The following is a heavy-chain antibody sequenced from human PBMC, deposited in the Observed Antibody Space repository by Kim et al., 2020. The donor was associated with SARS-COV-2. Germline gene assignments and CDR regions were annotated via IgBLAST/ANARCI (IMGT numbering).Heavy chain of an antibody. CDR3: ARDEGDDILTGPGRFDP. Sequence: GGSLRLSCAASGFTFSSYSMNWVRQAPGKGLEWVSSISSSSSYIYYADSVKGRFTISRDNAKNSLYLQMNSLRAEDTAVYYCARDEGDDILTGPGRFDPWGQGTLVTVSS. V-gene: IGHV3-21*01. J-gene: IGHJ5*02. D-gene: IGHD3-9*01. CDR1: GFTFSSYS. CDR2: ISSSSSYI.